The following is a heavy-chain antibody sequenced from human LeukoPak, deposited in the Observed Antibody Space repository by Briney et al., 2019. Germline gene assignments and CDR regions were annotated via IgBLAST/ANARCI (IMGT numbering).Heavy chain of an antibody. CDR3: ASHMVRGVIHDY. V-gene: IGHV3-21*01. CDR1: GFTFSSYS. Sequence: GGSLRLSCAASGFTFSSYSMNWVRQAPGKGLEWVSSISSSSSYIYYADSVKGRFTISRDNAKNSLYLQMNSLRAEDTAVYYCASHMVRGVIHDYWGQGTLVTVSS. J-gene: IGHJ4*02. CDR2: ISSSSSYI. D-gene: IGHD3-10*01.